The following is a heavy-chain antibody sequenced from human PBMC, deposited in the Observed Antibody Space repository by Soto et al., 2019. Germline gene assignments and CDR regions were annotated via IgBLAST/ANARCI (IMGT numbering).Heavy chain of an antibody. D-gene: IGHD5-18*01. CDR1: GGSFSGYY. Sequence: EQLQQWGAGLLKPSETLSLTCAVYGGSFSGYYWSWIRQPPGKGLEWIGEINHSGSTNYNPSLKSRVTISVDTSKNQFSLKLSSVTAADTAVYYCARVDTAMVIDYWGQGTLVTVSS. CDR3: ARVDTAMVIDY. CDR2: INHSGST. V-gene: IGHV4-34*01. J-gene: IGHJ4*02.